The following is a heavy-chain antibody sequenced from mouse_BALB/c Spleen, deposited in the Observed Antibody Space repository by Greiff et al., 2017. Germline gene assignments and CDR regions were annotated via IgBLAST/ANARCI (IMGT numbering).Heavy chain of an antibody. D-gene: IGHD2-3*01. Sequence: VQLQQSGAELVRSGASVKLSCTASGFNIKDYYMHWVKQRPEQGLEWIGWIDPENGDTEYAPKFQGKATMTADSSSNTAYLQLSSMTSEDTAVYYCSAGYAGSFYAMDYWGQGTSVTVSA. J-gene: IGHJ4*01. CDR3: SAGYAGSFYAMDY. V-gene: IGHV14-4*02. CDR2: IDPENGDT. CDR1: GFNIKDYY.